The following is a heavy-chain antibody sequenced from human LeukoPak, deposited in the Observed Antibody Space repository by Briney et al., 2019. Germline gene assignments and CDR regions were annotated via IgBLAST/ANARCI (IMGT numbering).Heavy chain of an antibody. V-gene: IGHV3-7*01. Sequence: GSLRLSCAASGFTFSSSAMSWVRQAPGRGLEWVAHIKQDGSDKFYVDSVKGRFSISRDIGKNSLYLQLSSLRVEDTAVYYCARGGGKGSFDSWGQGTLVTVSS. CDR1: GFTFSSSA. CDR2: IKQDGSDK. J-gene: IGHJ4*02. CDR3: ARGGGKGSFDS.